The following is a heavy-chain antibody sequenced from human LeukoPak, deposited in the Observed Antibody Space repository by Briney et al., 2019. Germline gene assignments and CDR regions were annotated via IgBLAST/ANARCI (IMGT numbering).Heavy chain of an antibody. J-gene: IGHJ4*02. CDR2: INHSGST. D-gene: IGHD2-2*02. Sequence: SETLSLTCAVYGGSFSGYYWSWIRQPPGKGLEWIGEINHSGSTNYNPSLKSRVTISVDTSKNQFSLKLSSVTVADTAVYYCARGPFAIVVVPAAIEYWGQGTLVTVSS. CDR1: GGSFSGYY. V-gene: IGHV4-34*01. CDR3: ARGPFAIVVVPAAIEY.